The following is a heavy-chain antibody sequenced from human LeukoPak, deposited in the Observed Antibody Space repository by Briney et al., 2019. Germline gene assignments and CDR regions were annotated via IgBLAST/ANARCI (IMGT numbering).Heavy chain of an antibody. CDR3: ARRLGYCSSTTCYGVWDYYGMDV. J-gene: IGHJ6*02. CDR1: GFTFSSYS. CDR2: IGSSSNYI. Sequence: PGGSLRLSCAASGFTFSSYSMNWVRQAPGKGLEWVSSIGSSSNYIYYADSVKGRFTISRDNAKNSLYLQMSSLRAGDTAVYYCARRLGYCSSTTCYGVWDYYGMDVWGQGTTVTVSS. D-gene: IGHD2-2*01. V-gene: IGHV3-21*01.